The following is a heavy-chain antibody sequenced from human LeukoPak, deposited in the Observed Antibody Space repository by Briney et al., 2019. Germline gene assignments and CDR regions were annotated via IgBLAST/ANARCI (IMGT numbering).Heavy chain of an antibody. CDR1: GFTFNIYP. Sequence: GGSQRLSCAASGFTFNIYPMHWVRQAPGKGLEWVSTISTTSAFMYYADSVKGRFSISRDNAKDSLYLQMNSLRAEDTAVYYCTRDYWFDSWGQGTLVTVSS. V-gene: IGHV3-21*01. CDR2: ISTTSAFM. J-gene: IGHJ5*01. CDR3: TRDYWFDS.